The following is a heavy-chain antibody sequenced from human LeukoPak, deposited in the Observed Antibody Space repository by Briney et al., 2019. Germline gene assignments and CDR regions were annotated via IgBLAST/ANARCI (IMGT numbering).Heavy chain of an antibody. D-gene: IGHD3-22*01. CDR1: GGSISSYH. J-gene: IGHJ4*02. Sequence: PSETLSLTCTVSGGSISSYHWSWIRQPPGKGLEWIGYIYYSGSTHYNPSLRSRVTISVDTSKNQFSLKLRSVTAADTAVYYCARSSESYDSSGYYSYYFDYWGQGTLVTVSS. CDR2: IYYSGST. V-gene: IGHV4-59*01. CDR3: ARSSESYDSSGYYSYYFDY.